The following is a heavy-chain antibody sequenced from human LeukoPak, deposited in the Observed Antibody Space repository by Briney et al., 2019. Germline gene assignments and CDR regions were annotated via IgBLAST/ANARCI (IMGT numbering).Heavy chain of an antibody. Sequence: ASVKVSCKASGYTFTSYAMHWVRQAPGQRLDWMGWINTGNGNTRYSQKFQGRVTITRDTSASTAYMELSSLRSEDTAVYYCAREVYDTGYFDYWGQGTLVTVSS. CDR3: AREVYDTGYFDY. V-gene: IGHV1-3*04. CDR2: INTGNGNT. D-gene: IGHD3-3*01. CDR1: GYTFTSYA. J-gene: IGHJ4*02.